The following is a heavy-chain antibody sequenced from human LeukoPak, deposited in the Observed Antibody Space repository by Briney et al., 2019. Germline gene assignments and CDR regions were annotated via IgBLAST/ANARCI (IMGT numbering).Heavy chain of an antibody. J-gene: IGHJ4*02. CDR1: GFTFSRYW. CDR3: ARDANWASDY. CDR2: IREDGSEK. D-gene: IGHD7-27*01. V-gene: IGHV3-7*04. Sequence: PGGSLRLSCTASGFTFSRYWMSWVRQVPGKGLEWVANIREDGSEKYYVDSVKGRFTISRDSAMDSLYLQMISLRAEDTAVYYCARDANWASDYWGQGALVTVSS.